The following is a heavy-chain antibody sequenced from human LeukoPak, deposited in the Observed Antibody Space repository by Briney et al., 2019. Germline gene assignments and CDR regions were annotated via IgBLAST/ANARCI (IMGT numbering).Heavy chain of an antibody. CDR2: IIPIFGTA. D-gene: IGHD6-13*01. CDR1: GGTFSSYA. CDR3: AREGYSSSWYFDY. Sequence: ASVKVSCKASGGTFSSYAISWVRQAPGQGLEWMGGIIPIFGTANYAQKFQGRVTITADESTSTAYMELSSLRSEDTAVHYCAREGYSSSWYFDYWGQGTLVTVSS. V-gene: IGHV1-69*13. J-gene: IGHJ4*02.